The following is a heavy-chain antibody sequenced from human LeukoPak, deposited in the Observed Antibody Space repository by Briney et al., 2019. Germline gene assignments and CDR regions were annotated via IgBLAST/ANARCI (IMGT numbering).Heavy chain of an antibody. V-gene: IGHV5-51*01. CDR3: ARLQVGGYGSGSYALAFYFDY. D-gene: IGHD3-10*01. CDR2: IYPGDSDT. CDR1: GYSFTSYW. Sequence: GESLKISCKGSGYSFTSYWIGWERQMPGKGLEWMGIIYPGDSDTRYSPSFQGQVTISADKSISTAYLQWSSLKASDTAMYYCARLQVGGYGSGSYALAFYFDYWGQGTLVSVSS. J-gene: IGHJ4*02.